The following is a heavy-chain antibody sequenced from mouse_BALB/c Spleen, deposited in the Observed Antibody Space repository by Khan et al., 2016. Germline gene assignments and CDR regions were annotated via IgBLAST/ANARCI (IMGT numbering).Heavy chain of an antibody. CDR1: GFNIKDTY. J-gene: IGHJ2*01. CDR3: DRALYYGTHFDY. V-gene: IGHV14-3*02. D-gene: IGHD2-1*01. Sequence: VQLQQPGAELVKPGASVKLSCTASGFNIKDTYMHWVKQRPEQGLEWIGRIDPANGNTKYDPKFQGKATITADTSSNTAYLQLSSLPSEDTAVXYYDRALYYGTHFDYWGQGTTLTVSS. CDR2: IDPANGNT.